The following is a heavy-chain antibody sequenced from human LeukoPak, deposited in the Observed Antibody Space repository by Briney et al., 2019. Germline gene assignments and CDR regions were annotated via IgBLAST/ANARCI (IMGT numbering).Heavy chain of an antibody. CDR3: APESVVNDAFDI. D-gene: IGHD1-14*01. Sequence: GRSLRLSCAASGFTFSSYGMLWVRQAPGKGLEWVAVISYDGSNKYYADSVKGRFTISRDNSKNTLYLQMNSLRAEDTAVYYCAPESVVNDAFDIWGQGTMVTVSS. V-gene: IGHV3-30*03. J-gene: IGHJ3*02. CDR1: GFTFSSYG. CDR2: ISYDGSNK.